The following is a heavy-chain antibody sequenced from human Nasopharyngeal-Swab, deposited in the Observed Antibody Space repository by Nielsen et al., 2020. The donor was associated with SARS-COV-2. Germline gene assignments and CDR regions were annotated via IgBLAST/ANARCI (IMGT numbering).Heavy chain of an antibody. CDR1: GLTFSSYD. J-gene: IGHJ4*02. D-gene: IGHD2-21*02. CDR2: ISGSGGST. V-gene: IGHV3-23*01. Sequence: GGTLRLSCAASGLTFSSYDMSWVRQAPGKGLEWVSAISGSGGSTYYADSVKGRFTISRDNSKNTLYLQMNSLRAEDTAVYYCAKDLAYCGGDCYSGFDYWGQGTLVTVSS. CDR3: AKDLAYCGGDCYSGFDY.